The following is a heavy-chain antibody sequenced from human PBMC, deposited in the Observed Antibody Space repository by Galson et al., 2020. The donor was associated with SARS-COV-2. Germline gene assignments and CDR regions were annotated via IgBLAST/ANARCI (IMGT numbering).Heavy chain of an antibody. D-gene: IGHD2-21*02. J-gene: IGHJ4*02. CDR1: GGSFSGYY. V-gene: IGHV4-34*01. CDR2: IHYSGTT. Sequence: SETLSLTCAAYGGSFSGYYWSWIRQPPGKGLEWVGEIHYSGTTNYNPSLKNRVTISVDTSKNHFSLKLSSVTAADTAVYYCEREESFFLVGTATRMCYFDYWGRGTLATVSS. CDR3: EREESFFLVGTATRMCYFDY.